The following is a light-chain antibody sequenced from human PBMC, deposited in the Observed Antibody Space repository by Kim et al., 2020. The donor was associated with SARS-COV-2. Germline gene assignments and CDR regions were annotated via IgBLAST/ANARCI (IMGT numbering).Light chain of an antibody. V-gene: IGLV1-44*01. CDR2: NDN. J-gene: IGLJ3*02. CDR3: GSWDDSLSGRV. Sequence: GQTGSISCSGRRSNVGNNPVTWFQRVAGTGPKLLMSNDNQRPSGVPDRFSASKSGTSASMAISGLQSEDEAVYYCGSWDDSLSGRVFGGGTQLTVL. CDR1: RSNVGNNP.